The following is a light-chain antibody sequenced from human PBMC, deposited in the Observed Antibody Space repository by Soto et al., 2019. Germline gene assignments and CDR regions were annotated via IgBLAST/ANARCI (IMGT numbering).Light chain of an antibody. CDR2: EVS. J-gene: IGLJ3*02. CDR1: SSDVGAYNY. Sequence: QSALTQPPSASGSPGQSVTISCTGTSSDVGAYNYVSWYQQYPGKAPKLMIYEVSKRPSGVPDRFSGSKSGKTASLTVSGXXAXDXXDYYCSSYAGSNIWVFGGGTKLTVL. V-gene: IGLV2-8*01. CDR3: SSYAGSNIWV.